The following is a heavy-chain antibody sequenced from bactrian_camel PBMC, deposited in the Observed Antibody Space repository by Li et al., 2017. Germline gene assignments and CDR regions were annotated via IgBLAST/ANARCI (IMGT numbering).Heavy chain of an antibody. CDR3: AKGEGWVSDAGYNY. CDR2: IDHRDGMT. V-gene: IGHV3S1*01. J-gene: IGHJ4*01. D-gene: IGHD5*01. Sequence: VQLVESGGGSVEAGGSLRLSCEVSGPTIRTYCMGWFRQVPGKEREGVAGIDHRDGMTNYANSVSGRFTISRDNAKNMLYLQMNSLKIADTAMYYCAKGEGWVSDAGYNYWGQGTQVTVS. CDR1: GPTIRTYC.